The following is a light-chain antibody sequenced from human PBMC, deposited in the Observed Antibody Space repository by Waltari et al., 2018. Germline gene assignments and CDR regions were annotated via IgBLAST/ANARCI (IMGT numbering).Light chain of an antibody. V-gene: IGKV1-33*01. Sequence: DIQMTQSPPSLSASVGDRFTITCQASQDISNSLNWYQQKPGKAPKLLINDASNLQAGVPSRFSGSGSGTNFVFIISSVRPEDVATYYCQQHDNLPLTFGQGTRLEIK. CDR2: DAS. CDR3: QQHDNLPLT. J-gene: IGKJ5*01. CDR1: QDISNS.